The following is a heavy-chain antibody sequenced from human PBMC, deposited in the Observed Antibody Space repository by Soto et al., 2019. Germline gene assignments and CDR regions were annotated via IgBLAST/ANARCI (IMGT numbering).Heavy chain of an antibody. CDR1: GDSVSSNSAA. Sequence: SQTLSLTCAISGDSVSSNSAAWNWIRQSPSRGLEWLGRTYYRSKWYNDYAVSVKSRITINPDTSKNQFSLRLNSVTPEDTAVYYCARVRYSSGWTTNNWFDPWGQGTLVTSPQ. CDR2: TYYRSKWYN. CDR3: ARVRYSSGWTTNNWFDP. D-gene: IGHD6-19*01. J-gene: IGHJ5*02. V-gene: IGHV6-1*01.